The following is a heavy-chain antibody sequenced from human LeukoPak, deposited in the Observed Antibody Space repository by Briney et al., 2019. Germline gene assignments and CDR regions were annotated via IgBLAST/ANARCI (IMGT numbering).Heavy chain of an antibody. D-gene: IGHD6-13*01. J-gene: IGHJ4*02. CDR1: GFTFSSYS. CDR2: ISPRSNNI. Sequence: GGSLRLSCAASGFTFSSYSMNWVRQAPGKGLEWVSYISPRSNNIHYADSVKGRFTISRDNAKNSLYLHMNSLRDEDTAVYYCARAAYNSSPDYWGQGTLVTVSS. CDR3: ARAAYNSSPDY. V-gene: IGHV3-48*02.